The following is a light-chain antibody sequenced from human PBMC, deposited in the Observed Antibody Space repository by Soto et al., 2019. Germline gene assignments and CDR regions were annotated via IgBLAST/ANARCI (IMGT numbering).Light chain of an antibody. V-gene: IGLV3-1*01. J-gene: IGLJ1*01. Sequence: SYELTQPPSVSVSPGQTASITCSGNKLGDRHVCWYQQKPGQSPVLVIYEDDQRPSGIPERFSGSNSWNTATLTISGTQAMDEADYYCQAWDSSTGVFGTGTKLTVL. CDR1: KLGDRH. CDR3: QAWDSSTGV. CDR2: EDD.